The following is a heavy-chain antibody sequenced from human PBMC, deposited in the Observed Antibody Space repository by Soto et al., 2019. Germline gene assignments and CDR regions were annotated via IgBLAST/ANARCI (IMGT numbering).Heavy chain of an antibody. J-gene: IGHJ4*02. CDR1: GYTFTSYD. V-gene: IGHV1-8*01. CDR3: ARGQHRDY. D-gene: IGHD6-13*01. Sequence: VKVSCKDSGYTFTSYDINWVRQPTVQGLEWMVWMNPNSGNTGYAQKFQGRVTMTRNTSISTAYMEVISLRSEDTAVYYCARGQHRDYWGQGTLVTVSS. CDR2: MNPNSGNT.